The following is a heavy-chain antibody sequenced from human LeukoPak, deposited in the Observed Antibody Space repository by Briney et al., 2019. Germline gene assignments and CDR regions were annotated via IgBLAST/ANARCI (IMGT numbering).Heavy chain of an antibody. CDR2: NYYSGTT. D-gene: IGHD3-10*01. V-gene: IGHV4-31*03. J-gene: IGHJ3*02. Sequence: SETLSLTCTVSGGSFSNGGYYWTWIRPHPGNGLEWIGHNYYSGTTYYHQSLKSRVTISVDTSKNQFSLKLSSVTAADTAVYHCARDRGNDDFDIWGQGAMVTVSS. CDR1: GGSFSNGGYY. CDR3: ARDRGNDDFDI.